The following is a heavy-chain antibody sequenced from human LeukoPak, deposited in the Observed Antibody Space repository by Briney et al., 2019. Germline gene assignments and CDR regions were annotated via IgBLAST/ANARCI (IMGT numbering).Heavy chain of an antibody. V-gene: IGHV3-11*01. CDR3: ARASVTIFGYYGMDV. CDR1: GFTFSDYA. CDR2: ISSSGSTI. J-gene: IGHJ6*02. D-gene: IGHD3-3*01. Sequence: PGGSLRLSCAASGFTFSDYAMSWVRQAPGKGLEWVSYISSSGSTIYYADSVKGRFTISRDNAKNSLYLQMNSLRAEDTAVYYCARASVTIFGYYGMDVWGQGTTVTVSS.